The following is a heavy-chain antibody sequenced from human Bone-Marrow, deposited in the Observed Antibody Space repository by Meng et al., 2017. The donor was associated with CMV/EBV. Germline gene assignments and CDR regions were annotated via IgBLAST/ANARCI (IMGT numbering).Heavy chain of an antibody. J-gene: IGHJ6*02. D-gene: IGHD2-2*01. Sequence: SEPLSLTCAVYGGSFSGYYWSWIRQPPGKGLEWIGEINHSGSTNYNPSLKSRVTISVDTSKNQFSLKLSSVTAADTAVYYCACSTSGYYYYGMDVWGQGTTVTVSS. CDR2: INHSGST. CDR1: GGSFSGYY. V-gene: IGHV4-34*01. CDR3: ACSTSGYYYYGMDV.